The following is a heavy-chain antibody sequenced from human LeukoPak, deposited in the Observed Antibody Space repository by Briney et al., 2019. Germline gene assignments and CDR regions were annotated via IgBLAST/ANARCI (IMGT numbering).Heavy chain of an antibody. Sequence: GATVKVSCEASGYTFTRYYMHWVREAPGQGRVWGGCINPNSGGTNYAQKFQGRVTMTRDTSIRTAYMELSRLRSDDTAVYYCARDRLASSSWYGNWFDPWGQGTLVTVSS. CDR1: GYTFTRYY. CDR2: INPNSGGT. J-gene: IGHJ5*02. D-gene: IGHD6-13*01. CDR3: ARDRLASSSWYGNWFDP. V-gene: IGHV1-2*02.